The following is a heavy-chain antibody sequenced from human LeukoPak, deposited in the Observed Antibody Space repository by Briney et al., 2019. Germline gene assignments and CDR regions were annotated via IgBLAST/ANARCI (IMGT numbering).Heavy chain of an antibody. D-gene: IGHD1-7*01. J-gene: IGHJ5*02. Sequence: PGGSLRLSCAASGFTFSSYWMSWVRQAPGKGLEWVANIKQDGSEKYYVDSVKGRFTISRDNAKNSLYLQMNSLRAEDTAVYYCAREPGDPQKITGTTVAYNWFDPWGQGTLVTVSS. CDR3: AREPGDPQKITGTTVAYNWFDP. V-gene: IGHV3-7*01. CDR1: GFTFSSYW. CDR2: IKQDGSEK.